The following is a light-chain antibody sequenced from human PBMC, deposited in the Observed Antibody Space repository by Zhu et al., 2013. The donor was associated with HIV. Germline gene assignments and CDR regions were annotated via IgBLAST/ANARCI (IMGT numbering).Light chain of an antibody. V-gene: IGKV1-9*01. CDR3: QHYYNTPRT. J-gene: IGKJ5*01. Sequence: DIQLTQSPSFLSASVGDRVTITCRASHDIGRYLAWYQQKPGKAPKSLIYGASSLQSGVSSRFSGSGSGTDFTLTISSLQPEDCATYYCQHYYNTPRTFGQGPRLEIK. CDR1: HDIGRY. CDR2: GAS.